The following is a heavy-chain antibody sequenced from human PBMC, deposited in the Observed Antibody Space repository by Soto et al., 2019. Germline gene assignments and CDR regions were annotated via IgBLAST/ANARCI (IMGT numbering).Heavy chain of an antibody. Sequence: GSLRLSCAASGFTFSSYGMHWVRQAPGKGLEWVAVIWYDGSNKYYADSVKGRFTISRDNSKNTLYLQMNSLRAEDTAVYYCAREALYGSGSYYKPSNPFDPWGQGTLVTVSS. CDR1: GFTFSSYG. V-gene: IGHV3-33*01. J-gene: IGHJ5*02. D-gene: IGHD3-10*01. CDR2: IWYDGSNK. CDR3: AREALYGSGSYYKPSNPFDP.